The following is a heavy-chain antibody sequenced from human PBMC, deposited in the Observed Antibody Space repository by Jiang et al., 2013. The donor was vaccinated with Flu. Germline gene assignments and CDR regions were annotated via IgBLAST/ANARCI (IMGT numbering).Heavy chain of an antibody. D-gene: IGHD7-27*01. CDR3: ARSLHWAYDY. J-gene: IGHJ4*02. Sequence: SQTLSLTCAISGDSVSSNSVGWHWIRQSPSRGLEWLGRTYYRSKWYNDYEVSVKSRITINPDTSKNQYSLQLNSVSPEDTAVYYCARSLHWAYDYWGQGTLVTVSS. CDR2: TYYRSKWYN. CDR1: GDSVSSNSVG. V-gene: IGHV6-1*01.